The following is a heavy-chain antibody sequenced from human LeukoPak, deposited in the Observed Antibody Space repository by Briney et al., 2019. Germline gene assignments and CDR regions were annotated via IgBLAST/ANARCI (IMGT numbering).Heavy chain of an antibody. CDR1: GFTFSSYS. D-gene: IGHD3-3*01. CDR3: ARDAGDTIFGVVIMDPLDY. J-gene: IGHJ4*02. V-gene: IGHV3-21*01. CDR2: ISSSSSFI. Sequence: GGSLRLSCAASGFTFSSYSMNWVRQAPGKGLEWVSSISSSSSFIYYADSVKGRFTISRDNAKNSLYLQMNSLRADDTALYYCARDAGDTIFGVVIMDPLDYWGQGTPVTVSS.